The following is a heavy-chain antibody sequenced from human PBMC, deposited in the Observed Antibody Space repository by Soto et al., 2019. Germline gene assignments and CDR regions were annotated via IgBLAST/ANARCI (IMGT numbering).Heavy chain of an antibody. Sequence: GGSLRLSCTTSGFTFGDYAMSWFRQAPGKGLEWVGFIRSKGYGGTTQYAASVKGRFTISRDDSESIAYLQMDSLKTEDTALYYCARVGSASLMVVVIADHWGQGTQVTVSS. V-gene: IGHV3-49*03. D-gene: IGHD3-22*01. CDR2: IRSKGYGGTT. J-gene: IGHJ4*02. CDR1: GFTFGDYA. CDR3: ARVGSASLMVVVIADH.